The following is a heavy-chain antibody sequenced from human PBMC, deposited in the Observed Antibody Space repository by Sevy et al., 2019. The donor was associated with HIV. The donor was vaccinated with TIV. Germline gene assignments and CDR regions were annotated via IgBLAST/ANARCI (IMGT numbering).Heavy chain of an antibody. CDR1: GFTFSSYG. V-gene: IGHV3-33*06. CDR3: AKAHGSSWRHDAFDI. Sequence: GGSLRLSCAASGFTFSSYGMHWVRQAPGKGLEWVAVIWYDGSNKYYADSVKGRFTISRDNSKNTLYLQMNSLRAEDTAVYYCAKAHGSSWRHDAFDIWGQGTMVTVSS. D-gene: IGHD6-13*01. J-gene: IGHJ3*02. CDR2: IWYDGSNK.